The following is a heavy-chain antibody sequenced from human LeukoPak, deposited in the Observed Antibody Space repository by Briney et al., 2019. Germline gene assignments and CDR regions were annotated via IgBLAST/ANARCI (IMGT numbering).Heavy chain of an antibody. CDR3: ARDQVSSSWTYYFDY. CDR2: IYHSGST. J-gene: IGHJ4*02. D-gene: IGHD6-13*01. CDR1: GYSISSGYY. V-gene: IGHV4-38-2*02. Sequence: PSETLSLTCTVSGYSISSGYYWGWIRQPPGKGLEWIGSIYHSGSTYYNPSLKSRVTISVDTSKNQFSLKLSSVTAADTAVYYCARDQVSSSWTYYFDYWGQGTLVTVSS.